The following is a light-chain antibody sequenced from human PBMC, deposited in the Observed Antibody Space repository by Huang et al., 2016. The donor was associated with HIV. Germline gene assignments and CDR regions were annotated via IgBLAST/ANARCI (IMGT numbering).Light chain of an antibody. J-gene: IGKJ4*01. CDR3: QQYYDTPLT. V-gene: IGKV4-1*01. CDR2: WAS. Sequence: DIVMTQSPDSLAVSLGERATINCKSSQSVLYSSSNQNFLAWYQQKLGQPPKLLIYWASTRESGVPDRCSGSGSGTDFTLTITSLQAEDVAVYYCQQYYDTPLTFGGGTKVEIK. CDR1: QSVLYSSSNQNF.